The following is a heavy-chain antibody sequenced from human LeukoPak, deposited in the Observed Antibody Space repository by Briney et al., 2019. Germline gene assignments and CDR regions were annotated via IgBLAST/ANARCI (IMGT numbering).Heavy chain of an antibody. J-gene: IGHJ5*02. CDR1: GYTFTGYY. Sequence: ASVNVSCKASGYTFTGYYMHWVRQAPGQGLEWMGWINPNSGGTNYAQKFQGRVTMTRDTSISTAYMELSRLRSDDTAAYYCARDPSGSYWFDPWGQGTLVTVSS. CDR2: INPNSGGT. CDR3: ARDPSGSYWFDP. V-gene: IGHV1-2*02. D-gene: IGHD1-26*01.